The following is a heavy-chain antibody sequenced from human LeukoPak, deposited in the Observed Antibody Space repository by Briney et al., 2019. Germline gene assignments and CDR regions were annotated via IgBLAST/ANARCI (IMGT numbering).Heavy chain of an antibody. V-gene: IGHV3-21*01. CDR3: ARVNSGYDFGYYYYMDV. D-gene: IGHD5-12*01. J-gene: IGHJ6*03. CDR1: GFTFSSYS. CDR2: ISSSSSYI. Sequence: GGSLRLSCAASGFTFSSYSMNWVRQAPGKGLEWVSSISSSSSYIYYADSVKGRFAISRDNAKNSLYLQMNSLRAEDTAVYYCARVNSGYDFGYYYYMDVWGKGTTVTVSS.